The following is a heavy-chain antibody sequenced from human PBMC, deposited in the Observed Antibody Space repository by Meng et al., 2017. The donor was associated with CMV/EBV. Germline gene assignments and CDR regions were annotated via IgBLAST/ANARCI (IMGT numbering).Heavy chain of an antibody. Sequence: GSLRLSCTVSGGSISSYYWSWVRQPPGKGLEWIGYIYYSGSTNYNPSLKSRVTISVDTSKNQFSLKLSSVTAADTAVYYCARGPRNYYDSSGPAYYFDYWGQGTLVTVSS. CDR3: ARGPRNYYDSSGPAYYFDY. CDR2: IYYSGST. D-gene: IGHD3-22*01. J-gene: IGHJ4*02. CDR1: GGSISSYY. V-gene: IGHV4-59*01.